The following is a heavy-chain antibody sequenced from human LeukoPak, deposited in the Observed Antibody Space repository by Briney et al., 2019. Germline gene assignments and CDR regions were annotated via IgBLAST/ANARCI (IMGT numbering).Heavy chain of an antibody. CDR1: GFTFDDYA. CDR3: AKEMTVATIPTFFHY. V-gene: IGHV3-43*02. D-gene: IGHD5-12*01. CDR2: ISGDGDST. Sequence: QTGGSLRLSCAASGFTFDDYAMHWVRQLPGKGLEWLSLISGDGDSTYYADSAKGRFTISRDNSKNSLFLQMKSLRTEDSGFYYCAKEMTVATIPTFFHYWGQGALVLVSS. J-gene: IGHJ4*02.